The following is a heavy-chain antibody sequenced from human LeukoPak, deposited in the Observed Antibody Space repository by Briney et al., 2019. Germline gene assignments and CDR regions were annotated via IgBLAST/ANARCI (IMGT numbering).Heavy chain of an antibody. CDR2: VYYSGST. CDR1: GGSISLSYYY. Sequence: SETLSLTCSVSGGSISLSYYYWGWIRQPPGKALEWIGSVYYSGSTSYNPSLKSRVTISVDMSKNHFSLRLSSVTAADTAMYYCARGTLYSGWSYYFDYWGQGSQVTVSS. J-gene: IGHJ4*02. V-gene: IGHV4-39*07. CDR3: ARGTLYSGWSYYFDY. D-gene: IGHD6-19*01.